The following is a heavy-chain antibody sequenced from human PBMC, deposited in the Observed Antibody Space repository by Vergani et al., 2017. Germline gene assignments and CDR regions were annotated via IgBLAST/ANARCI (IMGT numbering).Heavy chain of an antibody. CDR2: IDHTGRP. D-gene: IGHD4-11*01. J-gene: IGHJ6*03. CDR1: GGSFTSYH. Sequence: QVQLQQWGGGLLKPSETLSLTCVVNGGSFTSYHWTWIRQSPGEGLEWVGDIDHTGRPDYNPSLKSRLNMSVDKSRKQFSLTLNSVTRTGTAIYFCARVNTETNGHLYYYYYMDVWGQGTAVTVS. CDR3: ARVNTETNGHLYYYYYMDV. V-gene: IGHV4-34*01.